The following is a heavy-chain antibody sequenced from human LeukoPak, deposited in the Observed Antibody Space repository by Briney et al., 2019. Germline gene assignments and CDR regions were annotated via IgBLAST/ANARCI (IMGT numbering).Heavy chain of an antibody. Sequence: PGGSLRLSCAASGFTFSSYSMNWVRQAPGKGLEWASSISSSSSYIYYADSVKGRFTISRDSAKNSLYLQMNSLRAEDTAVYYCAREDSPYYFDYWGQGTLVTVSS. V-gene: IGHV3-21*01. J-gene: IGHJ4*02. CDR3: AREDSPYYFDY. CDR2: ISSSSSYI. CDR1: GFTFSSYS.